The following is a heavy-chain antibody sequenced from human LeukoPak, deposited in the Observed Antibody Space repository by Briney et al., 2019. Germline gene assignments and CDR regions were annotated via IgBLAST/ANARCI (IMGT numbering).Heavy chain of an antibody. D-gene: IGHD3-22*01. CDR1: GGTISSSSYY. Sequence: SETLSLTCTVSGGTISSSSYYWRWLRQPPGKGLERFGSIYYSGSTYYNPSLKSRVTISVDKSKNQFSLTLSSVTAADPAVYSRARDLVVITNWFDPWGQGTLVTVSS. J-gene: IGHJ5*02. CDR3: ARDLVVITNWFDP. CDR2: IYYSGST. V-gene: IGHV4-39*07.